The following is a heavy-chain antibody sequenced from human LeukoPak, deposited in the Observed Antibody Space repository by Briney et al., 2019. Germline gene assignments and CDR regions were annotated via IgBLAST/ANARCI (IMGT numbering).Heavy chain of an antibody. J-gene: IGHJ4*02. D-gene: IGHD4-17*01. V-gene: IGHV3-66*01. Sequence: GGSLRLSCAASGFTVSSNYMSWVRQAPGKGLEWVSVIYSGGSTYYADSVKGRFTISRDNSKNTLYLQMNSLRAEDTAVYYCAREDDYGDLLDYWGQGTLVTVSS. CDR1: GFTVSSNY. CDR3: AREDDYGDLLDY. CDR2: IYSGGST.